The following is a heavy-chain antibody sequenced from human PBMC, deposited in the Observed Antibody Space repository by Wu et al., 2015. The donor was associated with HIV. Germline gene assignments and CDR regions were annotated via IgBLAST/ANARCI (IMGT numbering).Heavy chain of an antibody. J-gene: IGHJ6*02. CDR2: IIPIHSIA. D-gene: IGHD5-24*01. CDR3: ARSKFDRVDMGTITSYYYSLDV. Sequence: QVQLVQSGAEVKKPGASVKVSCKASGYTFSSYFMHWVRQAPGQGLEWMGGIIPIHSIANYAQNFQGRVTITTDESTTTAYMELSSLRSEDTAVYYCARSKFDRVDMGTITSYYYSLDVWGQGTTVIVSS. CDR1: GYTFSSYF. V-gene: IGHV1-69*10.